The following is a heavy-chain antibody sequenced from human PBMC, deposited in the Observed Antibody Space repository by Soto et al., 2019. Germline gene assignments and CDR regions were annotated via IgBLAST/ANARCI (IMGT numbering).Heavy chain of an antibody. D-gene: IGHD4-17*01. CDR2: IYYSGST. V-gene: IGHV4-31*03. CDR3: ARVTTGNYYYYMDV. J-gene: IGHJ6*03. CDR1: GGSISSGGYY. Sequence: PSDTLSLTCTVSGGSISSGGYYWSWIRQHPGKGLEWIGYIYYSGSTYYNPSLKSRVTISVDTSKNQFSLKLSSVTAADTAAYYCARVTTGNYYYYMDVWGKGTTVTVSS.